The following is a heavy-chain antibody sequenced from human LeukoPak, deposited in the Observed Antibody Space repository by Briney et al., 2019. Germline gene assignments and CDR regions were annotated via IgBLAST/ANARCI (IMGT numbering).Heavy chain of an antibody. CDR2: ISGGGGST. J-gene: IGHJ4*02. V-gene: IGHV3-23*01. CDR3: AKGGKWDVTPFDY. CDR1: GFTFTSYS. Sequence: GGSLRLSCAASGFTFTSYSMNWVRQAPGKGLEWVSTISGGGGSTCYADSVKGRFTISRDNSKNTLYLQVNSLRAEDTAVYYCAKGGKWDVTPFDYWGQGTLVTVSS. D-gene: IGHD1-26*01.